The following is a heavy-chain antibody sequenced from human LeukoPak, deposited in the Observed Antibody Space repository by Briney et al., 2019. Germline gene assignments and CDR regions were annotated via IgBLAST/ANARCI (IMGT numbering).Heavy chain of an antibody. D-gene: IGHD1-26*01. CDR1: GFTFSSYS. J-gene: IGHJ1*01. CDR2: ISSSSSYI. CDR3: ARGPYSGSYGEYFQH. Sequence: GGSLRLSCAASGFTFSSYSMNWVRQAPGKGLEWVSSISSSSSYIYYADSVKGRFTISRDNAKNSLYLQMNSLRAEDTAVYYRARGPYSGSYGEYFQHWGQGTLVTVSS. V-gene: IGHV3-21*01.